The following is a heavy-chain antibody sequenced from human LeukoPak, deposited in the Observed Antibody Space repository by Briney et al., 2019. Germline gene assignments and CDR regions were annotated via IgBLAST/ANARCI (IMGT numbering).Heavy chain of an antibody. CDR1: GFTFSSYA. Sequence: PGGSLRPSCAASGFTFSSYAMSWVRQAPGKGLEWVSAISGSGGSTYYADSVKGRFTISRDNSKNTLYLQMNSLRAEDTAVYYCAKDLSGYDFWSGYHGGGYWGQGTLVTVSS. V-gene: IGHV3-23*01. CDR3: AKDLSGYDFWSGYHGGGY. CDR2: ISGSGGST. J-gene: IGHJ4*02. D-gene: IGHD3-3*01.